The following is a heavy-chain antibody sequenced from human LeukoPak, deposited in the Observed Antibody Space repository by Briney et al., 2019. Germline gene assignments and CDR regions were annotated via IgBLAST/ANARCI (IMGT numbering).Heavy chain of an antibody. D-gene: IGHD6-13*01. V-gene: IGHV4-39*01. J-gene: IGHJ4*02. CDR3: ARLDTQQLAYYFDY. Sequence: PSETLSLTCTVSGGSISSSSYYWGWIRQPPGKGLEWIGSIYYSGSTYYNPSLKSRVTISVDTSKNQFSLKLSSVTAADTAVYYCARLDTQQLAYYFDYWGQGTLVTVSS. CDR2: IYYSGST. CDR1: GGSISSSSYY.